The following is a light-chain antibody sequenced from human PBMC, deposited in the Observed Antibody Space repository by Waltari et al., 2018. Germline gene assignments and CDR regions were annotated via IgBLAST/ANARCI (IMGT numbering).Light chain of an antibody. CDR2: TDN. J-gene: IGLJ3*02. CDR1: SSNIGSNS. CDR3: AAWDDSLTGRV. V-gene: IGLV1-47*01. Sequence: QSVLTQPSSASGTPGQRVTISCSGSSSNIGSNSVSWYQQLPGTAPKLLIHTDNQRPSGVPDRFSASKSGASASLAISGLRSDDEADYYCAAWDDSLTGRVFGGGTKLTVL.